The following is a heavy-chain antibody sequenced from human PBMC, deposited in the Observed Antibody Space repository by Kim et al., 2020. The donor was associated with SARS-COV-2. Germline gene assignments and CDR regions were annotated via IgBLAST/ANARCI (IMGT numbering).Heavy chain of an antibody. D-gene: IGHD2-2*02. V-gene: IGHV4-39*01. J-gene: IGHJ4*01. CDR1: GDSITSSNYY. CDR2: ISYSGST. Sequence: SETLSLTCTVSGDSITSSNYYWGWIRQPPGTGLEWIASISYSGSTYYNPSLKSRVTISADTSKNQFSLKLSSVTAADTAVYYCARRYCSSSSCYTFYYWG. CDR3: ARRYCSSSSCYTFYY.